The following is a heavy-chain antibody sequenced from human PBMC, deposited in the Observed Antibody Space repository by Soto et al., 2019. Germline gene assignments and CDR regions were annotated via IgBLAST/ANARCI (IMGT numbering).Heavy chain of an antibody. CDR2: IIPILGIA. CDR3: VSETATMIVEH. CDR1: VGTFSSYT. Sequence: QVQLVQSGAEVKKPGPSVKVSCKASVGTFSSYTISWVRQAPGQGLEWMGRIIPILGIANYAQKFQGRVTITADKSTSTADMELSSLRSEDTAVYYCVSETATMIVEHWGQGTLVTVSS. V-gene: IGHV1-69*02. D-gene: IGHD3-22*01. J-gene: IGHJ1*01.